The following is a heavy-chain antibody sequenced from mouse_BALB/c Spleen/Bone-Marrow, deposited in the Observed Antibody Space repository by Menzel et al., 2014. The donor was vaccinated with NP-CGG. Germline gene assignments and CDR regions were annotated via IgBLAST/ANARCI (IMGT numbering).Heavy chain of an antibody. CDR3: ARYDGYFDY. J-gene: IGHJ2*01. D-gene: IGHD2-3*01. Sequence: QVQLQQSGAELVRPGTSVKVSCKASGYAFTDYLMEWLKQRPGQGLEWIGVVNPGSGSTNYNEKFKDKATLTADKSSSTAYMQPNSLTSDDSAVYFCARYDGYFDYWGQGTILTVSS. CDR1: GYAFTDYL. V-gene: IGHV1-54*01. CDR2: VNPGSGST.